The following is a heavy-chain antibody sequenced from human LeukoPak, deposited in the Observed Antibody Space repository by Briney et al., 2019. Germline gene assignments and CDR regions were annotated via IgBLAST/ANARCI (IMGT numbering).Heavy chain of an antibody. CDR2: INHSGRT. V-gene: IGHV4-34*01. J-gene: IGHJ4*02. CDR1: GGSFSGYY. Sequence: SETLSLTCAVYGGSFSGYYWSWIRQPPGKGLEGIGEINHSGRTNYNPSLNSRLTISVDTSKNQFSLKLSSVTAADTAVYYCARAHDSSGYPRDYWGQGTLVTVSS. CDR3: ARAHDSSGYPRDY. D-gene: IGHD3-22*01.